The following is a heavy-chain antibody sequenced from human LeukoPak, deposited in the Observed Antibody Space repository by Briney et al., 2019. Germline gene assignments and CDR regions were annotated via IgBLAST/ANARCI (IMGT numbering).Heavy chain of an antibody. J-gene: IGHJ4*02. Sequence: PSETLSLTCAVYGGSFSGYYWSWIRQPPGKGLEWIGEINHSGSTNYNPSLKSRVTISVDTSKNQFSLKMSSVTAADTAVYYCARGGRDGHNCWGQGTLVTVSS. D-gene: IGHD1-26*01. CDR1: GGSFSGYY. CDR2: INHSGST. V-gene: IGHV4-34*01. CDR3: ARGGRDGHNC.